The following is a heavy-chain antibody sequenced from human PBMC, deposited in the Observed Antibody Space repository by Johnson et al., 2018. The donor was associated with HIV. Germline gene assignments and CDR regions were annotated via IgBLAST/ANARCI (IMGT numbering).Heavy chain of an antibody. CDR3: AREGIGYGDYVDAFDI. CDR2: ISSSGSTV. J-gene: IGHJ3*02. V-gene: IGHV3-48*03. CDR1: GFTFSSYE. Sequence: VQLVESGGGLVQPGGSLRLSCAASGFTFSSYEMNWVRQAPGKGLEWVSYISSSGSTVYYADSVKGRFTISRDNAKNSLCLQMNSLRAEDTAVYYCAREGIGYGDYVDAFDIWGQGIMVTVSS. D-gene: IGHD4-17*01.